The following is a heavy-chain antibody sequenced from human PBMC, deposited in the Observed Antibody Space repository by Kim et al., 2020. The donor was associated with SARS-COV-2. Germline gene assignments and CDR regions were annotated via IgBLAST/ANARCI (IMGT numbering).Heavy chain of an antibody. Sequence: SVKVSCKASGGTFSRHVIHWVRQAPGQGLEWMGGISPVIGSGNYAQKFQGRITITADEAATTAFMELRSLTSEDTAIYYCAKWANESSSGWSGPFDYWGQGVPVTVSS. CDR3: AKWANESSSGWSGPFDY. CDR1: GGTFSRHV. V-gene: IGHV1-69*13. CDR2: ISPVIGSG. J-gene: IGHJ4*02. D-gene: IGHD6-19*01.